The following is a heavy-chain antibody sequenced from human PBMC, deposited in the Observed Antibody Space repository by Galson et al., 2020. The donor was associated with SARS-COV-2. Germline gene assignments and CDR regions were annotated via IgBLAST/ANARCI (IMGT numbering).Heavy chain of an antibody. Sequence: KTSGYSFTTSWIGWVRQMPGKGLEWVGIIYPADSDTAYSPSFQGQVTISADKSISTAYLQWDSLKASDTATYYCARREMEYFDYWGQGSLVTVSS. CDR3: ARREMEYFDY. CDR2: IYPADSDT. J-gene: IGHJ4*02. D-gene: IGHD1-1*01. CDR1: GYSFTTSW. V-gene: IGHV5-51*01.